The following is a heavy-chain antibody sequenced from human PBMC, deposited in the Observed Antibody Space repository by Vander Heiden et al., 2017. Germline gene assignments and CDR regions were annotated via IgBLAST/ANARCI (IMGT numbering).Heavy chain of an antibody. J-gene: IGHJ4*02. CDR1: GGSISSSSYY. V-gene: IGHV4-39*01. Sequence: QLQLQESGPGLVKPSETLSLTCTVSGGSISSSSYYWGWIRQPPGKGLEWIGSIYYSGSTYDNPSLKSRVTISVDTSKNQFSLKLSSVTAADTAVYYCAEDSSGYYHYWGQGTLVTVSS. CDR3: AEDSSGYYHY. D-gene: IGHD3-22*01. CDR2: IYYSGST.